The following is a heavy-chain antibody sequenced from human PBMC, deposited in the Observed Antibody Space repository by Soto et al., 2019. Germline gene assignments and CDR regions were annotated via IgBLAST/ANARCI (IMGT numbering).Heavy chain of an antibody. CDR1: GFTFSSYS. CDR3: ARGAAGSYYSYYFDY. CDR2: ISSSSSYI. V-gene: IGHV3-21*01. D-gene: IGHD1-26*01. J-gene: IGHJ4*02. Sequence: PGGSLRLSCAASGFTFSSYSMNWVRQAPGKWLEWVSSISSSSSYIYYADSVKGRFTISRDNAKNSLYLQMNSLRAEDTAVYYCARGAAGSYYSYYFDYWGQGTLVTVSS.